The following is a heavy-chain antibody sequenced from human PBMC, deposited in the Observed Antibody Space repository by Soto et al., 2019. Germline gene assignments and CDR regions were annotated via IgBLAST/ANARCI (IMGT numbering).Heavy chain of an antibody. CDR1: GFTVSSNY. Sequence: GGSLRLSCAASGFTVSSNYMSWVRQAPGKGLERVSVIYSGGSTYYADSVKGRFTISRDNSKNTLYLQMNSLRAEDTAVYYCAREYDKAAFDIWGQGTMVTVSS. J-gene: IGHJ3*02. CDR2: IYSGGST. D-gene: IGHD3-22*01. CDR3: AREYDKAAFDI. V-gene: IGHV3-53*01.